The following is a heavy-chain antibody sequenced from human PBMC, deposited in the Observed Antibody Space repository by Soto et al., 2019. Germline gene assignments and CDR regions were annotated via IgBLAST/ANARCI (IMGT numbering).Heavy chain of an antibody. D-gene: IGHD4-17*01. Sequence: ASVKVSCKASGYTFTSYAMHWVRQAPGQRLEWLGWMNAGNGNTKYAQKFQGRVTMTRNTSISTAYMELSSLRSEDTAVYYCARDDYGDYSGLDVWGQGTTVTVSS. CDR2: MNAGNGNT. CDR1: GYTFTSYA. J-gene: IGHJ6*02. V-gene: IGHV1-3*01. CDR3: ARDDYGDYSGLDV.